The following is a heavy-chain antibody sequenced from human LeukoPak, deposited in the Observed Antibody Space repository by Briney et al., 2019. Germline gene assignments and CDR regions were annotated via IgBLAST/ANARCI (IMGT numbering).Heavy chain of an antibody. CDR2: VSPGGST. J-gene: IGHJ3*02. Sequence: PSETLSLTCAMHSESSGGDDWTWIRQPPGKGLEWIGEVSPGGSTRYNPSLRSRVTISPDTSKNHFSLKLSSVTAADTAVYYCARSGAVSWYRAFDIWGQGTMVTVSS. V-gene: IGHV4-34*01. D-gene: IGHD6-13*01. CDR3: ARSGAVSWYRAFDI. CDR1: SESSGGDD.